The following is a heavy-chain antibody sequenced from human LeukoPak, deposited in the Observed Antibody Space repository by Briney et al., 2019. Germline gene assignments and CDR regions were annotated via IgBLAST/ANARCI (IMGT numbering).Heavy chain of an antibody. Sequence: SGGSLRLSCAASGFTFSTYGMHWVRQAPGKGLEWVAVISYDGRNKYYADSVKGRFTISRDNSKNTLYLQMNSLRAEDTAVYYCARRGAGILWFGELDYWGQGTLVTVSS. CDR2: ISYDGRNK. D-gene: IGHD3-10*01. CDR1: GFTFSTYG. J-gene: IGHJ4*02. V-gene: IGHV3-30*03. CDR3: ARRGAGILWFGELDY.